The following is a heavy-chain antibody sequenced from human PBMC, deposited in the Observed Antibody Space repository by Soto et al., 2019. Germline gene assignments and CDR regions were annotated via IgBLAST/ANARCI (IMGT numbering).Heavy chain of an antibody. CDR2: ISTYNGDT. V-gene: IGHV1-18*01. CDR1: GYTFTSYG. Sequence: QVQLVQSGAEVKKPGASVKVSCKASGYTFTSYGISCVRQAPGQWLEWMGWISTYNGDTKYAQRLQGRVTMTTDTATSTAYMELRNLRSDDTAVYCCARGGGNSLSYFEYWSQATLVTVSS. D-gene: IGHD2-21*02. J-gene: IGHJ4*02. CDR3: ARGGGNSLSYFEY.